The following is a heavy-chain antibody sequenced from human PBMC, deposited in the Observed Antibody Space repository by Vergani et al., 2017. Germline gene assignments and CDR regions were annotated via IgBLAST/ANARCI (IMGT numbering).Heavy chain of an antibody. CDR1: GGTFSSYA. J-gene: IGHJ6*02. D-gene: IGHD3-10*01. V-gene: IGHV1-69*01. CDR3: ARTDYYGSGSYYMYYYYGMDV. CDR2: IIPIFSTA. Sequence: QVQLVQSGAEVKKPGSSVKVSCKASGGTFSSYAISWVRQAPGQGLEWMGGIIPIFSTANYAQKFQGRVTITADESTSTAYMELSSLRSEDTAVYYCARTDYYGSGSYYMYYYYGMDVWGQGTTVTVSS.